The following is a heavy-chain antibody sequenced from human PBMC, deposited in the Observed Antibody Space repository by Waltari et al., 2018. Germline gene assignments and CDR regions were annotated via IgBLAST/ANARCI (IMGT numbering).Heavy chain of an antibody. Sequence: QLQLQQSGPGLVKPSESLSLTCGVSGDSMSENYWWSWVRQSPEKGLEWIGQIHRSGETYYNPSLESRVSVSMDTSNNKFFLKLSSAIAADTAVYYCARDRGRGLYFDSWGQGTLVTVSP. D-gene: IGHD2-15*01. J-gene: IGHJ4*02. CDR3: ARDRGRGLYFDS. CDR1: GDSMSENYW. V-gene: IGHV4-4*02. CDR2: IHRSGET.